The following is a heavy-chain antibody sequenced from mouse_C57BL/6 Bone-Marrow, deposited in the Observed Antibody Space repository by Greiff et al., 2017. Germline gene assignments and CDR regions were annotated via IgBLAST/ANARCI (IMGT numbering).Heavy chain of an antibody. V-gene: IGHV14-4*01. Sequence: EVQLQQSGAELVRPGASVTLSCTASGFNIQDDYMHWVTQRPEQCLEWLGWIDPENGAPEYDSTFQGKATITADTSSNTAYLQLSSLTSEDTAVYYCTTSGYDERGQGTTLTVSS. CDR1: GFNIQDDY. CDR2: IDPENGAP. D-gene: IGHD2-2*01. CDR3: TTSGYDE. J-gene: IGHJ2*01.